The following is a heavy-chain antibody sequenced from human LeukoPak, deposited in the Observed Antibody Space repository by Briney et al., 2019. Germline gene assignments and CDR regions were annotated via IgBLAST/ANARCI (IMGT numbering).Heavy chain of an antibody. CDR1: GGSISSGGYY. J-gene: IGHJ4*02. Sequence: PSETLSLTCTVSGGSISSGGYYLSWIRQHPGKGLEWIVYIYYSGSTYYNPFLKSRVTISVDTSKNQFSLKLSSVTAADTAVYYCARYFEARNYESSGPKECYFDYWGQGTLVTVSS. D-gene: IGHD3-22*01. CDR3: ARYFEARNYESSGPKECYFDY. V-gene: IGHV4-31*03. CDR2: IYYSGST.